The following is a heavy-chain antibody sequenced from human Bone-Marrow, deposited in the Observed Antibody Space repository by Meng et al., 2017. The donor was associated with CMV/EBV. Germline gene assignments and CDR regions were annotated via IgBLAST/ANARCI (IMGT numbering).Heavy chain of an antibody. CDR1: GFTFSSYA. D-gene: IGHD2-2*01. CDR3: ARNFNLIVVVPASYGGVDY. Sequence: GGSLRLSCAASGFTFSSYAMHWVRQAPGKGLEWVAVISYDGSNKYHADSVKGRFTISRDNSKNTLYLQMNSLRAEDTAVYYCARNFNLIVVVPASYGGVDYWGQGTLVTVSS. V-gene: IGHV3-30-3*01. CDR2: ISYDGSNK. J-gene: IGHJ4*02.